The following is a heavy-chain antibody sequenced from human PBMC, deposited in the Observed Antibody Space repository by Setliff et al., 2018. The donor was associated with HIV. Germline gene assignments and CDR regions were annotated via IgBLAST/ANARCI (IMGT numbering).Heavy chain of an antibody. J-gene: IGHJ3*02. CDR3: ARHFDGSGYLGDAFDI. CDR1: GGSISSTAYY. D-gene: IGHD3-22*01. Sequence: PSETLSLTCTVSGGSISSTAYYWGWIRQPPGKGLEWIGTIYDSGTTHFSSGNTYYNPSLKSRVTMSGDTSKNQFSLRLSSVTAADTAVYYCARHFDGSGYLGDAFDIWGQGTMVTVSS. V-gene: IGHV4-39*01. CDR2: IYDSGTTHFSSGNT.